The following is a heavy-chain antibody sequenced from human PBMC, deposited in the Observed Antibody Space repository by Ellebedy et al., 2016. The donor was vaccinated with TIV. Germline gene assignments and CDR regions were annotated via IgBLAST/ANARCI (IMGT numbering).Heavy chain of an antibody. CDR2: IYTSGST. Sequence: MPSETLSLTCTVSAGSISSYYWSWIRQPAGKGLEWIGRIYTSGSTNYNPSLQSRVTMSVDTSKNQFSLKLSSVTAADTAVYSCAGGYSSGWTDYWGQGTLVTVSS. V-gene: IGHV4-4*07. J-gene: IGHJ4*02. CDR3: AGGYSSGWTDY. CDR1: AGSISSYY. D-gene: IGHD6-19*01.